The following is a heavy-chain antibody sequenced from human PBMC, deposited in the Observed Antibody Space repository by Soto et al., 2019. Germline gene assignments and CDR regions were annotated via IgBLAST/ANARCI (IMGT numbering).Heavy chain of an antibody. CDR1: GFTFSSYA. J-gene: IGHJ4*02. D-gene: IGHD3-22*01. CDR2: ISGSGGST. Sequence: EVQLLESGGGLVQPGGSLRLSCAASGFTFSSYAMSWVRQAPGKGLEWVSAISGSGGSTYYADCVKGRFTISRDNSKNTLYLQMNSLRAEDTAVYYCAKGGPYYYDSSGYYDYWGQGTLVTVSS. V-gene: IGHV3-23*01. CDR3: AKGGPYYYDSSGYYDY.